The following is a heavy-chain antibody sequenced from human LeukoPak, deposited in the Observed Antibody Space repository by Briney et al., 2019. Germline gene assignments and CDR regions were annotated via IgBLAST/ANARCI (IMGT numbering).Heavy chain of an antibody. J-gene: IGHJ4*02. CDR2: IWYDGSNK. Sequence: GRSLRLSCTASGVTFSSYAMHWVRQAPGKGLEWVALIWYDGSNKFYADSVKGRFTISRDNSKNTMYLQMNSLRAEDTAVYYCAIDPGYISGGHGDHGWSFDYWGQGTLVTVSS. CDR3: AIDPGYISGGHGDHGWSFDY. V-gene: IGHV3-33*01. D-gene: IGHD4-17*01. CDR1: GVTFSSYA.